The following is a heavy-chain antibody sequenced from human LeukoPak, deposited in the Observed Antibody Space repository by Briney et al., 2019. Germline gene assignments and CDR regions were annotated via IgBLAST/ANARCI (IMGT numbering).Heavy chain of an antibody. Sequence: GGSLRLSCAASGFNFIDYSMNWVRQAPGKGLEWVSYISSSGSTIYYADSVKGRFTISRDNAKNSLYLQMNSLRAEDTAVYYCARDWTIGWFDPWGQGTLVTVSS. V-gene: IGHV3-48*04. D-gene: IGHD3/OR15-3a*01. J-gene: IGHJ5*02. CDR1: GFNFIDYS. CDR2: ISSSGSTI. CDR3: ARDWTIGWFDP.